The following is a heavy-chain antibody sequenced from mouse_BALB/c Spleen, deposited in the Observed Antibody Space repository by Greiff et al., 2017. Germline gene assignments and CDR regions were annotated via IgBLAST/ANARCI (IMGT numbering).Heavy chain of an antibody. D-gene: IGHD2-4*01. V-gene: IGHV3-6*02. J-gene: IGHJ4*01. CDR1: GYSITSGYY. Sequence: EVQLQESGPGLVKPSQSLSLTCSVTGYSITSGYYWNWIRQFPGNKLEWMGYISYDGSNNYNPSLKNRISITRDTSKNQFFLKLNSVTTEDTATYYCARAGDYGRYYYAMDYWGQGTSVTVSS. CDR2: ISYDGSN. CDR3: ARAGDYGRYYYAMDY.